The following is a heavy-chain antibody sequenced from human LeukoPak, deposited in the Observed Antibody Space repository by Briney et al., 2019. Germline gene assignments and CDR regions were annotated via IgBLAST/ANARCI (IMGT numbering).Heavy chain of an antibody. D-gene: IGHD3-9*01. CDR2: IYTSGST. V-gene: IGHV4-61*02. CDR3: ARERYDILTCYCQFDP. Sequence: PSETLSLTCTVSGGSISSGSYYWSWIRQPAGKGLEWIGRIYTSGSTNYNPSLKSRVTISVDTSKNQFSLKLSSVTAADTAVYYCARERYDILTCYCQFDPWGQGTLVTVSS. CDR1: GGSISSGSYY. J-gene: IGHJ5*02.